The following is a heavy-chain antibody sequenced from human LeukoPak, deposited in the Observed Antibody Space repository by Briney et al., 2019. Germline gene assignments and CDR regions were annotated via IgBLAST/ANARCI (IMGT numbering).Heavy chain of an antibody. Sequence: SETLSLTCTVSGGSISSSSYYWSWIRQPPGKGLEWIGEINHSGSTNYNPSLKSRVTISVDTSKNQFSLKLSSVTAADTAVYYCARGLYDYGDYGRDGMDVWGQGTTVTVSS. CDR3: ARGLYDYGDYGRDGMDV. D-gene: IGHD4-17*01. V-gene: IGHV4-39*07. J-gene: IGHJ6*02. CDR1: GGSISSSSYY. CDR2: INHSGST.